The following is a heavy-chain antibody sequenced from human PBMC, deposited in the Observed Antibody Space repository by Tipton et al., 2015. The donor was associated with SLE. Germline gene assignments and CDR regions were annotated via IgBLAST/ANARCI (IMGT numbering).Heavy chain of an antibody. D-gene: IGHD5-12*01. J-gene: IGHJ5*02. Sequence: TLSLTCAVSGGSFSGYYWSCVRQSPGKGLEWIGDINHSGTANYNPSLESRVAMSVDTSKNQFSLRLSSVTAADSAVYYCANDYGGSRGYDNCFDPWGQGILVTVSS. CDR1: GGSFSGYY. V-gene: IGHV4-34*01. CDR2: INHSGTA. CDR3: ANDYGGSRGYDNCFDP.